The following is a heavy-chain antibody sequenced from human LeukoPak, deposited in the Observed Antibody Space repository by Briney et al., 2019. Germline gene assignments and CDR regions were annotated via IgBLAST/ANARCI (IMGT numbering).Heavy chain of an antibody. CDR1: GGSISSGGYS. Sequence: SETLSLTCAVSGGSISSGGYSWSWIRQPPGKGLEWIGYIYHSGSTYYNPSLKSRVTISVDRSKNQFSLKLSSVTAADTAVYYCARGGMVDIIHYWGQGTLVTVSS. CDR2: IYHSGST. CDR3: ARGGMVDIIHY. D-gene: IGHD3-3*01. J-gene: IGHJ4*02. V-gene: IGHV4-30-2*01.